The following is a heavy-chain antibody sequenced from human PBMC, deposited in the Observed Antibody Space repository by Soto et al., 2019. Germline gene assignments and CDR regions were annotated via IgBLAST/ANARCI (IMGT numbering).Heavy chain of an antibody. CDR3: ARDQRSYYDSSVDWFDP. CDR1: GDSITRSNFY. V-gene: IGHV4-39*07. D-gene: IGHD3-22*01. CDR2: IFYSGST. J-gene: IGHJ5*02. Sequence: SETLSLTCTVSGDSITRSNFYWGWIRQPPGKGLEWLGSIFYSGSTFYNPALKSRVTFSVDTSKNQFSLKLSSVTAADTAVYYCARDQRSYYDSSVDWFDPWGQGTLVTVSS.